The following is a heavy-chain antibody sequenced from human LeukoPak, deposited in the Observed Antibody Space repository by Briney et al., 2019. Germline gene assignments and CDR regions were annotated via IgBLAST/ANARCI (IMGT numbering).Heavy chain of an antibody. CDR2: IYSGGST. Sequence: PGGSLRLSCVDLGGSVSIKNKSWVRQAPGKGLEWVSVIYSGGSTYYADSVKGRFTISRDNSKNTLYLQMNSLRAEDTAVYYCARDPDGGNSGTWGQGTLVTVSS. V-gene: IGHV3-53*01. CDR3: ARDPDGGNSGT. CDR1: GGSVSIKN. J-gene: IGHJ4*02. D-gene: IGHD4-23*01.